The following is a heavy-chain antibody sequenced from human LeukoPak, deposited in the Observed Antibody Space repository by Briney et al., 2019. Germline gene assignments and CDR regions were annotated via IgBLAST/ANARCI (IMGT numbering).Heavy chain of an antibody. J-gene: IGHJ4*02. CDR2: ISWNSGSI. CDR1: GFTFDDYA. D-gene: IGHD6-6*01. CDR3: ARDPSNIAARPDY. V-gene: IGHV3-9*01. Sequence: GGSLRFSCAASGFTFDDYAMHWVRQAPGKGLEWVSGISWNSGSIGYADSVKGRFTISRDNAKNSLYLQMNSLRAEDTAVYYCARDPSNIAARPDYWGQGTLVTVSS.